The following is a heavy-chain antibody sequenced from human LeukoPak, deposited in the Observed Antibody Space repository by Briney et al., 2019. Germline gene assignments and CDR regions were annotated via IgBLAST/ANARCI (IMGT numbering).Heavy chain of an antibody. CDR3: AGGGVYSSSPFDY. CDR2: INSDDSRT. Sequence: GGSLRLSCAASGFTFSAFWMHWVRQAPGKGLVWVSRINSDDSRTTYADSVKGRFTISRDNAKNTLSLQMNSLRAEDTAVYYCAGGGVYSSSPFDYWGQGTLVTVSS. D-gene: IGHD6-6*01. J-gene: IGHJ4*02. V-gene: IGHV3-74*01. CDR1: GFTFSAFW.